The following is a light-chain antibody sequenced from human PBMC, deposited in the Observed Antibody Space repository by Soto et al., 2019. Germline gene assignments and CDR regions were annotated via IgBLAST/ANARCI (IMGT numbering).Light chain of an antibody. CDR3: QQYNTWPPWT. CDR2: GAS. J-gene: IGKJ1*01. CDR1: QDVSSN. Sequence: EMVVTQSPATLSVSPGERATLSCRASQDVSSNLAWYQQKPGQAPRLLIYGASTRATGIPARFSGSGSGTEFTLTISSLQSEDFAVYYCQQYNTWPPWTFGQGTKVDIK. V-gene: IGKV3-15*01.